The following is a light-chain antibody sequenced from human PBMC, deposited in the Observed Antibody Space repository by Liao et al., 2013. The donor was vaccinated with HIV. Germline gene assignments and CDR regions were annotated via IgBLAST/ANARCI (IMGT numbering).Light chain of an antibody. CDR2: QDS. CDR1: KLGDKY. Sequence: SYDLTQSSSVSVSPGQTASITCSGDKLGDKYVCWYQKKAGQSPLLVIYQDSKRPSGVPERFSGSNSGNTATLTISGTQAMDEADYYCQAWDSSTLYVFGTGTKVTVL. CDR3: QAWDSSTLYV. V-gene: IGLV3-1*01. J-gene: IGLJ1*01.